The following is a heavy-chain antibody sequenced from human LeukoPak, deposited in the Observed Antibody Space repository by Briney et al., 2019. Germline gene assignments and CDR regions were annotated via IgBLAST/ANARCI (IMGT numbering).Heavy chain of an antibody. V-gene: IGHV1-69*13. CDR1: GGTFSSYA. J-gene: IGHJ3*02. CDR3: ARSATRLRAFDI. Sequence: GASVKVSCKASGGTFSSYAISWVRQAPGQGLEWMGGIIPLFGTANYAQKFQGRVTITADESTSTAYMEPSSLRSEDTAVYYCARSATRLRAFDIWGQGTMVTVSS. CDR2: IIPLFGTA. D-gene: IGHD1-26*01.